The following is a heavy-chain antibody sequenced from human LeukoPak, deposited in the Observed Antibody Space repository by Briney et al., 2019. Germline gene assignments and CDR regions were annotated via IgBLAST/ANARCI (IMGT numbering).Heavy chain of an antibody. D-gene: IGHD3-22*01. V-gene: IGHV4-59*01. CDR1: GGSLSTYY. J-gene: IGHJ5*02. Sequence: SETLSLTCTVSGGSLSTYYWSWIRQPPGKGLEWIGYIYYSGSTNYNPSLKSRVTISVDTSKNQFSLRLSSVTAADTAVYYCARASGGYYNNWFDPWGQGTLVTVSS. CDR3: ARASGGYYNNWFDP. CDR2: IYYSGST.